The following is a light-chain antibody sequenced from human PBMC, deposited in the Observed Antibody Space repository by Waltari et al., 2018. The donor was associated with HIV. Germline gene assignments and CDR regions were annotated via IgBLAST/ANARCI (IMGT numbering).Light chain of an antibody. Sequence: QSALTQPASVSGSPGQSITISCIGTSSDVDGYASWYQHYPGKAPKLLIYDGNNRPAGISHRFSGSQSGNTTSRTISGLQAEDEADYYCSSYTKTFVLFGGGTKVTVL. CDR3: SSYTKTFVL. CDR2: DGN. J-gene: IGLJ3*02. CDR1: SSDVDGY. V-gene: IGLV2-14*03.